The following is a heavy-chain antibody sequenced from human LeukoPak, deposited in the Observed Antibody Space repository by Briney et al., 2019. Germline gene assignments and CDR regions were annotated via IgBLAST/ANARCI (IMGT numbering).Heavy chain of an antibody. Sequence: ASVKVSCKASGYTFTSYDINWVRQATGQGLEWMGWMNPNSGNTGYAQKFQGRVTTTRNTSISTAYMELSSLRSEDTAVYYCARILRCSGGSCYFGYWGQGTLVTVSS. CDR2: MNPNSGNT. D-gene: IGHD2-15*01. CDR1: GYTFTSYD. V-gene: IGHV1-8*01. J-gene: IGHJ4*02. CDR3: ARILRCSGGSCYFGY.